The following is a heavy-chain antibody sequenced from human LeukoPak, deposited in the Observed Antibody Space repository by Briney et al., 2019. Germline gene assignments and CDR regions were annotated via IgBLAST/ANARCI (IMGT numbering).Heavy chain of an antibody. CDR2: IYYSGST. CDR3: AREGGDTYYYDSSGYYYGGEFDY. V-gene: IGHV4-39*07. D-gene: IGHD3-22*01. CDR1: GGSISSSSYY. J-gene: IGHJ4*02. Sequence: SETLSLTCTVSGGSISSSSYYWGWIRQPPGKGLEWIGSIYYSGSTYYNPSLKSRVTISVDTSKNQFSLKLSSVTAADTAVYYCAREGGDTYYYDSSGYYYGGEFDYWGQGTLVTVSS.